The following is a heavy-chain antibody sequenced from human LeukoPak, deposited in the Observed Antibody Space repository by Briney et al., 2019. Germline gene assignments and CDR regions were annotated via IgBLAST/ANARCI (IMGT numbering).Heavy chain of an antibody. Sequence: SETLSLACTVSGGSISSSSYYWGWIRQPPGKGLEWIGSIYYSGSTYYNPSLKSRVTISVDTSKNQFSLKLSSVTAADTAVYYCASTYSSGWYYFDYWGQGTLVTVSS. D-gene: IGHD6-19*01. CDR3: ASTYSSGWYYFDY. V-gene: IGHV4-39*01. CDR2: IYYSGST. J-gene: IGHJ4*02. CDR1: GGSISSSSYY.